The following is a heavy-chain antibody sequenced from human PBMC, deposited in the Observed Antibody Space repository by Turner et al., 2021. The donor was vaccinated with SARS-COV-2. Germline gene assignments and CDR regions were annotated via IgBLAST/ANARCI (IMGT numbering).Heavy chain of an antibody. V-gene: IGHV1-24*01. Sequence: MHWVRQAPGKGREWMGGFDPEDGETIYAQKFQGRVTRTEDTSTDTTYMELSSLRSEDPAVYYCATGVAAAGTRSKYYYYYGMDVWGQGTTVTVSS. CDR2: FDPEDGET. J-gene: IGHJ6*02. CDR3: ATGVAAAGTRSKYYYYYGMDV. D-gene: IGHD6-13*01.